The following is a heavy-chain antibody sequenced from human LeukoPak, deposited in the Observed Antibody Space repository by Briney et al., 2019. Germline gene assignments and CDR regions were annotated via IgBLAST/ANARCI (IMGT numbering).Heavy chain of an antibody. J-gene: IGHJ4*02. V-gene: IGHV3-7*01. CDR2: IKQDGSEK. CDR1: GFTFSRYW. D-gene: IGHD4-17*01. Sequence: GGSLRLSCAASGFTFSRYWMSWVRQAPGKGLEWVDNIKQDGSEKYYVDSVKGRFTISRDNAKNSLYLQMNSLRVEDTAVYYCASHDYGDHGATLDYWGQGTLVTVSS. CDR3: ASHDYGDHGATLDY.